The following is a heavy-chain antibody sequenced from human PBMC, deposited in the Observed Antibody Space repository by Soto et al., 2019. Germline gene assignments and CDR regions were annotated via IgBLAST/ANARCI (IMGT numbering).Heavy chain of an antibody. V-gene: IGHV3-30*18. Sequence: QSGGSLRLSCAASGFTFSSYGMHWVRQAPGKGLEWVAVISYDGSNKYYADSVKGRFTISRDNSKNTLYLQMNSLRAEDTAVYYCAKDRAAAGTLDYWGQGT. CDR1: GFTFSSYG. J-gene: IGHJ4*02. D-gene: IGHD6-13*01. CDR2: ISYDGSNK. CDR3: AKDRAAAGTLDY.